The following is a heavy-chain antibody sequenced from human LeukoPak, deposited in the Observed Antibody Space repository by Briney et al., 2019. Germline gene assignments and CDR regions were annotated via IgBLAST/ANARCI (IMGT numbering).Heavy chain of an antibody. CDR1: GGSISSGSYY. Sequence: SETLSLTCTVSGGSISSGSYYWSWIRQPAGKGLEWIGRIYTSGSTNYNPSLKSRDTISVDTSKNQFSLKLSSVTAADTAVYYCASGPQEDGYNEGFDYWGQGTLVTVSS. J-gene: IGHJ4*02. CDR2: IYTSGST. CDR3: ASGPQEDGYNEGFDY. D-gene: IGHD5-24*01. V-gene: IGHV4-61*02.